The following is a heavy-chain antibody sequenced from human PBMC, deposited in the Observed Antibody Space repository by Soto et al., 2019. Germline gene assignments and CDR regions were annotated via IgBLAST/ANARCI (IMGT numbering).Heavy chain of an antibody. Sequence: PVGSQRLSYAASGLKGSNVWRYWVRQKQGKGLEWVSLIKSGGNTYYADSVEGRFTISADKSISTAYLQWSSLKASDTAMYYCARRHYGSGHYYYYGMDVWGQGTTVTVSS. D-gene: IGHD3-10*01. CDR2: IKSGGNT. CDR3: ARRHYGSGHYYYYGMDV. V-gene: IGHV3-66*04. CDR1: GLKGSNVW. J-gene: IGHJ6*02.